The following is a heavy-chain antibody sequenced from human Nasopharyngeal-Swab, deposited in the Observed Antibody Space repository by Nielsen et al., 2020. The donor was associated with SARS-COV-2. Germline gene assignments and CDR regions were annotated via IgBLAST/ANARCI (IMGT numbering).Heavy chain of an antibody. V-gene: IGHV3-74*03. Sequence: VRQAPGKGPVWVSRINSDGSTTMYADSVKGRFTISRDNAKDMLYLQMNSLRAEDTAVYYCARVPFYSSGWYGVDYFDYWGQGTLVTVSS. CDR3: ARVPFYSSGWYGVDYFDY. D-gene: IGHD6-19*01. J-gene: IGHJ4*02. CDR2: INSDGSTT.